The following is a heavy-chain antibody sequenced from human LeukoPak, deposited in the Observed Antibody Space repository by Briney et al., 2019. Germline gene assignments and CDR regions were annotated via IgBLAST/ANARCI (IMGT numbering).Heavy chain of an antibody. V-gene: IGHV3-23*01. CDR3: AKDRRYDSYYYGMDV. CDR2: ISGSGGST. J-gene: IGHJ6*02. D-gene: IGHD3-3*01. Sequence: GGSLRLSCAASGFTFSSYAMSWVRQAPGKGLEWVSAISGSGGSTYYADSVKGRFTISRDNSKNTLYLQMNSLRAEDTAAYYCAKDRRYDSYYYGMDVWGQGTTVTVSS. CDR1: GFTFSSYA.